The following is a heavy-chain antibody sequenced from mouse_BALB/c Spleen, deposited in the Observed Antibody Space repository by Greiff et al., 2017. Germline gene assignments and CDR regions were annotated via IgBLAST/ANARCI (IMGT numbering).Heavy chain of an antibody. J-gene: IGHJ3*01. D-gene: IGHD2-1*01. V-gene: IGHV1-80*01. Sequence: VQLQESGAELVRPGSSVKISCKASGYAFSSYWMNWVKQRPGQGLEWIGQIYPGDGDTNYNGKFKGKATLTADKSSSTAYMQLSSLTSEDSAVYFCAHYYGNYWCAYWGQGTLVTVSA. CDR3: AHYYGNYWCAY. CDR2: IYPGDGDT. CDR1: GYAFSSYW.